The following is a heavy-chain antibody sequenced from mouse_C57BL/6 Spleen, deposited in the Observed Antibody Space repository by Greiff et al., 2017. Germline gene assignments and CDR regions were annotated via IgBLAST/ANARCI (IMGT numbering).Heavy chain of an antibody. J-gene: IGHJ2*01. Sequence: QVQLKQSGAELVKPGASVKISCKASGYAFSSYWMNWVKQRPGQGLEWIGQIYPGDGDTNYNGKFKGKATLTADKSSSTAYMQLSRLASEDSACYVGARSGNEGYFDYWGQGTTLTVSS. CDR1: GYAFSSYW. V-gene: IGHV1-80*01. CDR2: IYPGDGDT. CDR3: ARSGNEGYFDY. D-gene: IGHD2-1*01.